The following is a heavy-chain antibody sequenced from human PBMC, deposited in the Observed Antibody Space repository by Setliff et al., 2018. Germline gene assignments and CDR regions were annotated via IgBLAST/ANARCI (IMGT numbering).Heavy chain of an antibody. CDR3: ARRGIGYDFWSGYYTMYYFDY. CDR1: GDSFSSNY. J-gene: IGHJ4*02. CDR2: INPNSGGT. Sequence: ASVKVSCKAAGDSFSSNYINWVRQALGKGLEWMGRINPNSGGTNHAQKFQGRVTMTRDTSISTAYMELSRLRSEDTAVYYCARRGIGYDFWSGYYTMYYFDYWGQGTLVTVSS. D-gene: IGHD3-3*01. V-gene: IGHV1-2*06.